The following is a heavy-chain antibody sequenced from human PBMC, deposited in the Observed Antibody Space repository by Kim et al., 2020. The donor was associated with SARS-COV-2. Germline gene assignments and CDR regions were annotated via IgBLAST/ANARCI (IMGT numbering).Heavy chain of an antibody. CDR1: GGSITSGGYY. Sequence: SETLSLTCAVSGGSITSGGYYWSWLRQLSGNDLEWIGSIYYTGSTAYNPSLKSRVVMSVDRSGKEFSLKLTSVTAADTAVYYCARDRRAGGHSFFDFWGRGTQVAVSS. CDR2: IYYTGST. CDR3: ARDRRAGGHSFFDF. D-gene: IGHD2-21*02. V-gene: IGHV4-31*11. J-gene: IGHJ4*02.